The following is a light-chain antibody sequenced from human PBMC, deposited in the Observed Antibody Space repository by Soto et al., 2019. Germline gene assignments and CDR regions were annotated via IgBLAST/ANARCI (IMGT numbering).Light chain of an antibody. V-gene: IGLV2-14*01. J-gene: IGLJ2*01. Sequence: QSALTQPASVSGSPGQSITISCTGTSSDVGGYNYVSWYLQHPGKAPRLMIYDVSYRPSGVSNRFSGSKSGNTASLTISGLQAEDEAHYFCISYTSTSTVVFGGGTKLTVL. CDR3: ISYTSTSTVV. CDR2: DVS. CDR1: SSDVGGYNY.